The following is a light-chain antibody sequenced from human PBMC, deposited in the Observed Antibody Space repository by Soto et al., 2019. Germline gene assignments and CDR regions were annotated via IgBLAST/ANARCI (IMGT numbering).Light chain of an antibody. Sequence: EFVLTQSPGTLSLSPGERATLSCRASQSLTNSFMAWYQQKPGQAPGLLIYGASNRATGIPDRFSGSGSATDFTLTISRLEPEDFAVYFCQQSGSSPLTFGGGTKVDIK. CDR2: GAS. CDR1: QSLTNSF. J-gene: IGKJ4*01. CDR3: QQSGSSPLT. V-gene: IGKV3-20*01.